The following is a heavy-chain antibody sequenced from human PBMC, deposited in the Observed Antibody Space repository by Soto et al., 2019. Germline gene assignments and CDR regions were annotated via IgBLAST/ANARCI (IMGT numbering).Heavy chain of an antibody. D-gene: IGHD6-13*01. CDR3: ASLQGIAAANFDY. CDR1: GFTFSSYS. Sequence: PGGSLRLSCAASGFTFSSYSMNWVRQAPGKGLEWVSSISSSSYIYYADSVKGRFTISRDNAKSSLYLQMNSLRAEDTAVYYCASLQGIAAANFDYWGQGTLVTVSS. V-gene: IGHV3-21*01. CDR2: ISSSSYI. J-gene: IGHJ4*02.